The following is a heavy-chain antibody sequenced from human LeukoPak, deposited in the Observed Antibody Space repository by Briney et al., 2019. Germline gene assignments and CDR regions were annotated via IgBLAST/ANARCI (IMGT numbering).Heavy chain of an antibody. D-gene: IGHD5-12*01. CDR3: ARETPSLDIDY. Sequence: GGCLRLSCAASGFTFSSYSMNWVRQAPGKGLEWVSYISSSSSTIYYAASVKGRFTISRDNAKNSLYLQMNSLRAEDTAVYYCARETPSLDIDYWGQGTLVTVSS. CDR1: GFTFSSYS. V-gene: IGHV3-48*04. CDR2: ISSSSSTI. J-gene: IGHJ4*02.